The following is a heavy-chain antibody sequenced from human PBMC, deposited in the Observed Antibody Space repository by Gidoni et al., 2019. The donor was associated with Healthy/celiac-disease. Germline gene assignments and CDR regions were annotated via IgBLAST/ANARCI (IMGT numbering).Heavy chain of an antibody. J-gene: IGHJ5*02. D-gene: IGHD4-17*01. CDR2: IYTSGST. CDR3: AREAGLWAMTTGLCPTLRGVVWFDP. V-gene: IGHV4-61*02. Sequence: IREPAGKGLEWIGRIYTSGSTNYNPSLKSRVTISVDTSKNQFSLKLSSVTAADTAVYYCAREAGLWAMTTGLCPTLRGVVWFDPWGQGTLVTVSS.